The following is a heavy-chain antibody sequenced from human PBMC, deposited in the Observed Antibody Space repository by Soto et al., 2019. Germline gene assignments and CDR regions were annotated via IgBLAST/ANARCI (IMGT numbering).Heavy chain of an antibody. V-gene: IGHV4-34*01. CDR1: GGSFSGYY. J-gene: IGHJ3*02. CDR2: INYSGST. D-gene: IGHD3-16*01. CDR3: ARRFGVTWAFDI. Sequence: SETLSLTCAVSGGSFSGYYWSWIRQPPGKGLEWIGEINYSGSTNYNPSLKSRVTISVDTSKNQFSLKLSSVTAADTAVYYGARRFGVTWAFDIWGQGTMVTVSS.